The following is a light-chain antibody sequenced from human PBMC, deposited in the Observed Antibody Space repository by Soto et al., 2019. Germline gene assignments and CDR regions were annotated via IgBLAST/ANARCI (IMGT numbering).Light chain of an antibody. CDR2: GAY. J-gene: IGKJ4*01. V-gene: IGKV3-15*01. CDR3: QQYHKWPLT. Sequence: EIVLTQSPGTLSLSPGERATLSGRSSQSVSNNYLAWYQQKPGQAPRLLIHGAYNRATGITARFSGSGSGTEFILTISSLQSEDFAVYYCQQYHKWPLTVGGGTQVEIK. CDR1: QSVSNN.